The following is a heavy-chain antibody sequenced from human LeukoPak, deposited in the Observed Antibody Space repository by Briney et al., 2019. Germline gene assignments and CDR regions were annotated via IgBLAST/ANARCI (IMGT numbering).Heavy chain of an antibody. Sequence: PGRSLRLSCAAAGFTFSSYVIHWVRQAPGKGLEWVAVIYYDGSNKYYADSVKGRFTNSRDNSKNTLYLQINSLRAEDTAVYYCARRTYYYDSSGLRDVFDVWGQGTMVTVSS. CDR2: IYYDGSNK. D-gene: IGHD3-22*01. V-gene: IGHV3-33*01. CDR3: ARRTYYYDSSGLRDVFDV. CDR1: GFTFSSYV. J-gene: IGHJ3*01.